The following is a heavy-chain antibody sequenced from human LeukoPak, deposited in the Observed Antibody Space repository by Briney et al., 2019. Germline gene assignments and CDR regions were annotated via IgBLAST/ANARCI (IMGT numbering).Heavy chain of an antibody. V-gene: IGHV4-34*01. CDR2: INHSGST. J-gene: IGHJ5*02. CDR1: GEPFSGCY. D-gene: IGHD3-3*01. Sequence: SETLSLTCGVYGEPFSGCYWSWVRQPPARGLEGIGEINHSGSTYENPSLNSRVNISVDTSKTQSSLQLSSVTAADTAVYYCARGRYVLRFIGHPHNSFDPWGEGTLVTASP. CDR3: ARGRYVLRFIGHPHNSFDP.